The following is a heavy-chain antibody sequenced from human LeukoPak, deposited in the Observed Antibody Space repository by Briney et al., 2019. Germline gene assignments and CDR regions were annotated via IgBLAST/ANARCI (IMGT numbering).Heavy chain of an antibody. CDR1: GFTFSSYA. D-gene: IGHD4-23*01. Sequence: GGSLRLSCAASGFTFSSYARSWVRQAPGKGLGWVSALRGTGGTTYYADSVKGRFISSRDNSKNTLYLQMNSLRAEDTAVYYCAKVIGSYDGNPYFDYWGQGTLVTVSA. CDR3: AKVIGSYDGNPYFDY. CDR2: LRGTGGTT. V-gene: IGHV3-23*01. J-gene: IGHJ4*02.